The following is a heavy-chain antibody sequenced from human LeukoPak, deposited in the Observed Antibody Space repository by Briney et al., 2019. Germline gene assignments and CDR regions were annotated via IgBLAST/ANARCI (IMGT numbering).Heavy chain of an antibody. J-gene: IGHJ4*02. Sequence: PSETLSLTXAVYGGSFRGYYWSWIRQPPGKGLEWIGEINHSGSTNYNPSLKSRVTISVDTSKNQFSLKLSSVTAADTAVYYCAREPKFWGSGSYPFDYWGQGTLVTVSS. CDR1: GGSFRGYY. CDR2: INHSGST. CDR3: AREPKFWGSGSYPFDY. D-gene: IGHD1-26*01. V-gene: IGHV4-34*01.